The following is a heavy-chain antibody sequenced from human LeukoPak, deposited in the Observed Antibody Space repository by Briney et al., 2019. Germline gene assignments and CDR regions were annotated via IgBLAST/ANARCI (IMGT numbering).Heavy chain of an antibody. CDR2: MNPNSDNT. CDR1: GYTFTSYD. Sequence: ASLKVSCKASGYTFTSYDINWVRQATGQGLEWTGWMNPNSDNTGYAQKFQGRVTMTRNTSISTAYMELSSLRSEDTAVYYCARGRAMAAAVNWFDPWGQGTLVTVSS. D-gene: IGHD6-13*01. CDR3: ARGRAMAAAVNWFDP. J-gene: IGHJ5*02. V-gene: IGHV1-8*01.